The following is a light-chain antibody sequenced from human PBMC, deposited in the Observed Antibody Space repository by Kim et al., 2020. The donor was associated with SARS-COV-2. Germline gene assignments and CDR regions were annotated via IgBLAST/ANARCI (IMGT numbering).Light chain of an antibody. Sequence: APGKTARITCGGNNIGSKSVHWYQQKPGQAPGLVIYYDSDRPSGIPERFSGSNSGNTATLTISRVEAGDEADYYCQVWDSSSDHWVFRGGTKLTVL. CDR2: YDS. J-gene: IGLJ3*02. CDR1: NIGSKS. CDR3: QVWDSSSDHWV. V-gene: IGLV3-21*04.